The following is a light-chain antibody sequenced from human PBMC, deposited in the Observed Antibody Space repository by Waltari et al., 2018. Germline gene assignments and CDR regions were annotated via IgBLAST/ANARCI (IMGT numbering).Light chain of an antibody. Sequence: DIQLTQSPSSLSASPRDRVTITYRASQSINSYLNWYQQKPGKAPKLLIYGTSSLQSGVPSRFSGSGSGTDFSLTINSLQPEDFAAYYCQQTDTTPYTFGQGTKLEIK. CDR3: QQTDTTPYT. CDR1: QSINSY. J-gene: IGKJ2*01. CDR2: GTS. V-gene: IGKV1-39*01.